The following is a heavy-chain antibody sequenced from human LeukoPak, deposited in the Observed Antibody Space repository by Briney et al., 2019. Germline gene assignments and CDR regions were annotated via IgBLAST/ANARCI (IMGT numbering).Heavy chain of an antibody. CDR3: ASGKNYYDSSGYYYTTPPDY. V-gene: IGHV1-18*01. J-gene: IGHJ4*02. CDR1: GYTSTSYG. CDR2: ISAYNGNT. Sequence: GASVKVSCKASGYTSTSYGISWVRQAPGQGLEWMGWISAYNGNTNYAQKLQGRVTMTTDTSTSTAYMELRSLRSDDTAVYYCASGKNYYDSSGYYYTTPPDYWGQGTLATVSS. D-gene: IGHD3-22*01.